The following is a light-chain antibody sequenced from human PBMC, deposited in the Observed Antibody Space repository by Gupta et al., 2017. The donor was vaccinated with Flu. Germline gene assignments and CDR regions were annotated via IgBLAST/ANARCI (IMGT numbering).Light chain of an antibody. CDR1: RSVSSN. J-gene: IGKJ4*01. CDR2: GAS. CDR3: QQYNSLPPLT. V-gene: IGKV3-15*01. Sequence: DIVMTQSPATLSVSPGERATLSCRASRSVSSNLAWYQQKPGQAPRLLIYGASTRATGIPARFSGSGSGTEFTLTISSLQSEDFAVYYCQQYNSLPPLTFGGGTKVEIK.